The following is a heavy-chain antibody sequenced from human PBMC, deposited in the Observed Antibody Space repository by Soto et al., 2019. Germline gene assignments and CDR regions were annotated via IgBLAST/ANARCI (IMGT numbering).Heavy chain of an antibody. Sequence: SDTLSLTCTVSGGSISIYYWSWIRQPPGKGLEWIGYIYYSGSTNYNPSLKSRVTISVDTSKNQFSLKLSSVTAADTAVYYCASTAHSSGWYSGGFDYWGQGTLVTVSS. V-gene: IGHV4-59*01. D-gene: IGHD6-19*01. J-gene: IGHJ4*02. CDR3: ASTAHSSGWYSGGFDY. CDR2: IYYSGST. CDR1: GGSISIYY.